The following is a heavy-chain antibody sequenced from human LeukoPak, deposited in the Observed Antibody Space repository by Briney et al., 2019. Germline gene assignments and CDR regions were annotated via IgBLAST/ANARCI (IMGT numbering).Heavy chain of an antibody. CDR2: ISYDGSNE. CDR3: AKYISDSGAYYAFDY. D-gene: IGHD3-10*01. Sequence: GKSLRLSCAASGFTFSSYPMHWVRQAPGKGLEWVAVISYDGSNEYYADSVKGRFTISRDDSKNTLSLQMDSLSAEDTALYYCAKYISDSGAYYAFDYWGQGTLVTVSS. J-gene: IGHJ4*02. V-gene: IGHV3-30-3*02. CDR1: GFTFSSYP.